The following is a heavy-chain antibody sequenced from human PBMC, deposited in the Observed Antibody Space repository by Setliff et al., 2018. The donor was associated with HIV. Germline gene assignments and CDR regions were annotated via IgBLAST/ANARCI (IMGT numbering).Heavy chain of an antibody. CDR2: IGAKNDNT. V-gene: IGHV1-18*01. CDR3: ARPAATWDFDY. CDR1: GYTFTNYG. J-gene: IGHJ4*02. D-gene: IGHD2-2*01. Sequence: ASVKVSCKASGYTFTNYGITWVRQAPGHGLEWMGWIGAKNDNTNYARQFQGRVTMTTDTSTNTVYMELRSLTSDDTAVYYYARPAATWDFDYWGQGTLVTVSS.